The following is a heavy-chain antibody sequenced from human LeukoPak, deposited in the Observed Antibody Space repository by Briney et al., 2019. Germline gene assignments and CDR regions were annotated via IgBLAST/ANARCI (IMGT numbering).Heavy chain of an antibody. CDR3: VRDYDYAPDY. CDR1: GFTFTNYN. V-gene: IGHV3-48*02. D-gene: IGHD4-17*01. J-gene: IGHJ4*02. Sequence: GGSLRLSCVASGFTFTNYNMNWVRQAPGKGREGVSNIRYSGTTMYYTDSVKDRFTISRDNARNSLYLQMNSLRDEDTAVYYCVRDYDYAPDYWGQGTLVTVSS. CDR2: IRYSGTTM.